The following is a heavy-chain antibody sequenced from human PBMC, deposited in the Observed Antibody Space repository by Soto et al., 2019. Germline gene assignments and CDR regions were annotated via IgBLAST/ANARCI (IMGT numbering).Heavy chain of an antibody. V-gene: IGHV3-30*18. D-gene: IGHD2-2*01. Sequence: QVQLVESGGGMVQPGRSLRLSCAASGFTFTRYGMHWVRQAPGKGLEWVAVISYDGSNKYYADSVKGRFTISRDNSKNTVYLQMNRLRAEDTAVYYCAKGFSSRACMDVWGQGTTVTVSS. CDR3: AKGFSSRACMDV. J-gene: IGHJ6*02. CDR1: GFTFTRYG. CDR2: ISYDGSNK.